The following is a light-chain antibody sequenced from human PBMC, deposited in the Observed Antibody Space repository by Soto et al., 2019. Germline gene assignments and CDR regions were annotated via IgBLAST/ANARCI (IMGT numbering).Light chain of an antibody. Sequence: DIQMTQSPSSLSASLGDRVTITCRASQSISSYLSSYQQKPGKVAKILVYAGSTFKAGVPSPFSGSGTGTDFTLTISRLQPQDVAAYYCQQYYSAPYTFGQGTKLEIK. CDR1: QSISSY. CDR2: AGS. J-gene: IGKJ2*01. CDR3: QQYYSAPYT. V-gene: IGKV1-27*01.